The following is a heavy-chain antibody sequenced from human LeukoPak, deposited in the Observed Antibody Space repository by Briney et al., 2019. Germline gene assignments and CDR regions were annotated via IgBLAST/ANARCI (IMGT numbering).Heavy chain of an antibody. J-gene: IGHJ4*02. CDR1: GFTFSSYG. V-gene: IGHV3-30*18. Sequence: GRSLRLSCAASGFTFSSYGMHWVRQAPGKGLEWVAVISYDGSSKYYADSVKGRFTISRDNSKNTLYLQMNSLRAEDTAVYCAKDRTSGYSYGYYFDYWGQGTLVTVSS. CDR2: ISYDGSSK. CDR3: AKDRTSGYSYGYYFDY. D-gene: IGHD5-18*01.